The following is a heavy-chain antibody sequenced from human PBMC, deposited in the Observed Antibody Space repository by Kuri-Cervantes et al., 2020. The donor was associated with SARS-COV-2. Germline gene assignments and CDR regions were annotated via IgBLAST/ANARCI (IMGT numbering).Heavy chain of an antibody. CDR2: ISGSGGSK. CDR3: ARVSDFWSGNYFDY. J-gene: IGHJ4*02. CDR1: GFTFSSYA. Sequence: GESLKISCAASGFTFSSYAMSWVRQAPGKGLEWVPAISGSGGSKYYADSVKGRFTISRDNSKNTLYLQMNSLRAEDTAVYYCARVSDFWSGNYFDYWGQGTLVTVSS. V-gene: IGHV3-23*01. D-gene: IGHD3-3*01.